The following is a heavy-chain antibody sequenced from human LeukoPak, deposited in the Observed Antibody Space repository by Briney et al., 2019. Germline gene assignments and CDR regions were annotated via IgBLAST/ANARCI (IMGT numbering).Heavy chain of an antibody. V-gene: IGHV4-59*02. J-gene: IGHJ4*02. CDR2: INYSGST. CDR3: ASILYGANGFDY. CDR1: GGSVSSYH. Sequence: SETLSLTCAVSGGSVSSYHWTWVRQVPGKGLEWIGYINYSGSTICNPSLETRVTISVDTSKNQLSLKLTSVTAADPAVYYCASILYGANGFDYWGQGTLVTVSS. D-gene: IGHD4/OR15-4a*01.